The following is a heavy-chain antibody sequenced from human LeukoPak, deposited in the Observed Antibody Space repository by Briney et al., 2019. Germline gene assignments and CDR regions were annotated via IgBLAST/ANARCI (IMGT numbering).Heavy chain of an antibody. CDR1: GFTFSSYA. D-gene: IGHD6-13*01. Sequence: GGSLRLSCAASGFTFSSYAMHWVRQAPGKGLEWVAVISYDGSNKYYADSVKGRFTISRDNSKNTLHLQMNSLRAEDTAVYYCARGGFGYSSSWSDYWGQGTLVTVSS. V-gene: IGHV3-30-3*01. CDR3: ARGGFGYSSSWSDY. J-gene: IGHJ4*02. CDR2: ISYDGSNK.